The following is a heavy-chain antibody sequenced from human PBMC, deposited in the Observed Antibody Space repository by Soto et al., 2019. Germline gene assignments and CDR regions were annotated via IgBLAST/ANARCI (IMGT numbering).Heavy chain of an antibody. J-gene: IGHJ4*02. V-gene: IGHV3-23*01. D-gene: IGHD3-9*01. CDR2: ISYSGGST. CDR3: VEGTGGILTGSRD. CDR1: GFTFSSYV. Sequence: EVQLLESGGGLVQPGGSLRLSCAASGFTFSSYVMIWVRQAPGKGLEWVSAISYSGGSTYYADSVKGRFTISRDNSKNTLFLQMNSLRGEDTAVYYCVEGTGGILTGSRDWGQGTLVTVSS.